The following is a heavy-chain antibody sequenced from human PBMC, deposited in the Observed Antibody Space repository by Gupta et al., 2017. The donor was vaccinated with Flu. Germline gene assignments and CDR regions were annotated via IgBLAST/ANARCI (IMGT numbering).Heavy chain of an antibody. D-gene: IGHD2-2*01. V-gene: IGHV2-5*01. Sequence: LEWLALIYWNDDKRYSPSLKSRLTITKDTSKNQVVLTMTNMDPVDTATYYCAHSFAGLGYCSSTSCLNWFDPWGQGTLVTVSS. CDR2: IYWNDDK. J-gene: IGHJ5*02. CDR3: AHSFAGLGYCSSTSCLNWFDP.